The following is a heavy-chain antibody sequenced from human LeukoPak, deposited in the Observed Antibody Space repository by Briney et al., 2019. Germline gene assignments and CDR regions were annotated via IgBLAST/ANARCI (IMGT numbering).Heavy chain of an antibody. Sequence: PGGSLRLSCAASGFTFSSYAMHWVRQAPGKGLEWVAVISYDGSNKYYADSVKGRFTISRDNSKNTLYLQMNSLRAEDTAVYYCAKSKDYDSSGYSYYFDYWGQGTLVTVSS. CDR2: ISYDGSNK. J-gene: IGHJ4*02. D-gene: IGHD3-22*01. CDR1: GFTFSSYA. V-gene: IGHV3-30-3*02. CDR3: AKSKDYDSSGYSYYFDY.